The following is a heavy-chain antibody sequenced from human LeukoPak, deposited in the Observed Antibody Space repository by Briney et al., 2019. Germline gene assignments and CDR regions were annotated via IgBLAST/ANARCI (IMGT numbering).Heavy chain of an antibody. V-gene: IGHV3-21*01. CDR3: AREVVVRGEYGFDY. CDR1: GFTFSSYS. D-gene: IGHD3-10*01. CDR2: ISSSSAYI. J-gene: IGHJ4*02. Sequence: PGGSLRLSCAASGFTFSSYSMNWVRQAPGKGLEWVSSISSSSAYIHYADPVKGRFTISRDNAKNSLYLQMNSLRAEDTAVYYCAREVVVRGEYGFDYWGQGTLVTVSS.